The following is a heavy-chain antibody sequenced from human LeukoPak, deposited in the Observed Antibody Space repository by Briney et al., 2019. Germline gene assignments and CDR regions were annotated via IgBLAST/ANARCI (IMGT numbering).Heavy chain of an antibody. J-gene: IGHJ4*02. CDR2: IYGGVNT. CDR3: ARVGDVGPFDY. V-gene: IGHV3-66*01. Sequence: GGSLRLSCTASGFTVSSNYMSWVRQAPGKGLEWVSVIYGGVNTVYADSVKGRFTISRDNSKNTLYLQMGSLRAEDMAVYYCARVGDVGPFDYWGQGTLVTVSS. CDR1: GFTVSSNY. D-gene: IGHD1-26*01.